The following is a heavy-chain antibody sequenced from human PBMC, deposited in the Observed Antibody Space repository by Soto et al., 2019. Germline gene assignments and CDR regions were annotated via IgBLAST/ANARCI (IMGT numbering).Heavy chain of an antibody. V-gene: IGHV1-3*01. D-gene: IGHD3-3*01. CDR1: GYTFTSYA. CDR3: ARVFDADYYYGMDV. CDR2: INAGNGNT. Sequence: VASVKVSCKASGYTFTSYAMQWVRQAPGQRLEWMGWINAGNGNTKYSQKFQGRVTITRDTSASTAYMELSSLRSEDTAVYYCARVFDADYYYGMDVWGQGTTVTVSS. J-gene: IGHJ6*02.